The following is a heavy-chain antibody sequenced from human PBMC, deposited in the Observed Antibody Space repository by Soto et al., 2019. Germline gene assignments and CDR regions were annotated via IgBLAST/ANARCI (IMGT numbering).Heavy chain of an antibody. J-gene: IGHJ4*02. V-gene: IGHV3-21*01. CDR3: ATAPTNFFGSGSHLDY. D-gene: IGHD3-10*01. CDR2: ITSRGTYI. Sequence: EVQLVESGGGLVKPGGSLRLSCAASGFTFINYSMNWVRQAPGKGLEWVSSITSRGTYIYYADSVKGRFTISRDNAKNSLFLQMNSLRAEDTAVSYCATAPTNFFGSGSHLDYWGQGTLVTVSP. CDR1: GFTFINYS.